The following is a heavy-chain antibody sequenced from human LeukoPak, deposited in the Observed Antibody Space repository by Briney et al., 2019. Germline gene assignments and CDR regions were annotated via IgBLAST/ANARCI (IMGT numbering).Heavy chain of an antibody. CDR2: INSDGSST. CDR3: ARDHFSVVVPRDV. CDR1: GFTFSSYA. Sequence: GGSLRLSCAASGFTFSSYAMSWVRQAPGKGLVWVSRINSDGSSTSYADSVKGRFTISRDNAKNTLYLQMNSLRAEDTAVYYCARDHFSVVVPRDVWGQGTTVTVSS. D-gene: IGHD2-2*01. V-gene: IGHV3-74*01. J-gene: IGHJ6*02.